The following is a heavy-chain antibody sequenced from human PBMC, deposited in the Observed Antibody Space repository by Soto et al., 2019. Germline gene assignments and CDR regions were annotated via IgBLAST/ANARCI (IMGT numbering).Heavy chain of an antibody. CDR1: GGTFSSYA. D-gene: IGHD6-13*01. V-gene: IGHV1-69*13. Sequence: ASVKVSCKASGGTFSSYAISWVRQAPGQGXXWMXXXXXXXXXXXXXXXXXXXXTITADESTSTAYMELSSLRSEDTAVYYCARDPDARSYSSSWYGWFDPWGQGTLVTVSS. CDR2: XXXXXXXX. CDR3: ARDPDARSYSSSWYGWFDP. J-gene: IGHJ5*02.